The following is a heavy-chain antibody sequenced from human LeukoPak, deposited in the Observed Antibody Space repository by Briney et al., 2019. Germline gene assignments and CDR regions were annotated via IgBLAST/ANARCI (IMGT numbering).Heavy chain of an antibody. J-gene: IGHJ6*03. Sequence: SETLSLTCAVYGGSFSGYYWSWIRQPPGKGLEWIGEINHSGSTNYNPSLKSRVTISVDTSKNQFSLKLSSVTAADTAVYYCARGGYSPWTGYYYYYMDVWGKGTTVTVSS. V-gene: IGHV4-34*01. CDR1: GGSFSGYY. D-gene: IGHD5-18*01. CDR3: ARGGYSPWTGYYYYYMDV. CDR2: INHSGST.